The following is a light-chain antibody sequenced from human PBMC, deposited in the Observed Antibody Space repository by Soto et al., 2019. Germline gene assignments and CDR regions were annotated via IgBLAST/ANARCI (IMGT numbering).Light chain of an antibody. V-gene: IGKV1-39*01. CDR1: QSISIY. CDR2: AAT. Sequence: DIQMTQSPSSRSASIGDRVTITCRASQSISIYLNWYQQKPGKAPRLLIYAATSLQSGVPSRFSGGGSGADFTLTVSSLQPEEFATYYCQQSYSTPHTFGLGTKVEIK. J-gene: IGKJ1*01. CDR3: QQSYSTPHT.